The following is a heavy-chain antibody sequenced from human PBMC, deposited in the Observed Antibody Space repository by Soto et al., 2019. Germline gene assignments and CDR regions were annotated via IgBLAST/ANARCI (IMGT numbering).Heavy chain of an antibody. CDR3: ARALVVVPAARAYYYYYYYMDV. V-gene: IGHV4-59*08. J-gene: IGHJ6*03. CDR1: GGSISSYY. CDR2: IYYSGST. D-gene: IGHD2-2*01. Sequence: TLSLTCTVSGGSISSYYWSWIRQPPGKGLEWIGYIYYSGSTNYNPSLKSRVTISVDTSKNQFSLKLSSVTAADTAVYYCARALVVVPAARAYYYYYYYMDVWGKGTTVTVSS.